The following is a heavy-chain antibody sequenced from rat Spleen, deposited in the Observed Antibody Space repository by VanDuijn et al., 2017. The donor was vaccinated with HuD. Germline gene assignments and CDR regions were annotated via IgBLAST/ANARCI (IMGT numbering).Heavy chain of an antibody. V-gene: IGHV2S12*01. Sequence: QVQLKESGPGLVQPSQTLSLTCTVSGFSLTSNGVSWVRQPPGKGLEWIAAISSGGSTYYNSALKSRLSISRDTSKNQVFLKMNSLQTDDTGTYYCTRDHMMVVIRDWGQGVMVTVSS. CDR3: TRDHMMVVIRD. J-gene: IGHJ2*01. CDR2: ISSGGST. D-gene: IGHD1-12*02. CDR1: GFSLTSNG.